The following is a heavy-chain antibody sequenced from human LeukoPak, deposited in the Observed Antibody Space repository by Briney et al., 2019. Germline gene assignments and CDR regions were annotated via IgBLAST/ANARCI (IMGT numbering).Heavy chain of an antibody. Sequence: GGSLRLSCAASGITFSNAWMTWVRRAPGKGLEWVSGISGSGVRTDYADSVKGRFTISRDNAKNTLYLQMNSLGVEDTAVYYCAKGSREWELLDAFDFWGQGTMVTVSS. D-gene: IGHD1-26*01. CDR3: AKGSREWELLDAFDF. J-gene: IGHJ3*01. CDR1: GITFSNAW. V-gene: IGHV3-23*01. CDR2: ISGSGVRT.